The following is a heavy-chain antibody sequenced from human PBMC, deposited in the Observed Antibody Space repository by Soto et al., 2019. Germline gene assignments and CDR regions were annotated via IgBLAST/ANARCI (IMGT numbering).Heavy chain of an antibody. CDR2: INPSGGST. D-gene: IGHD6-13*01. J-gene: IGHJ4*02. V-gene: IGHV1-46*01. CDR3: AREGYSSSWDY. CDR1: RYTLTSSY. Sequence: VKVSCKASRYTLTSSYIHWVRQAPGQGLEWMGIINPSGGSTSYAQKFQGRVTMTRDTSTSTVYMELSSLRAEDTAVYYCAREGYSSSWDYWGQGTLVTVSS.